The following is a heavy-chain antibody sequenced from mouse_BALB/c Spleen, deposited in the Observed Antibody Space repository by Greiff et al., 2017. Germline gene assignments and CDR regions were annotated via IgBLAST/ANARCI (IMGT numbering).Heavy chain of an antibody. V-gene: IGHV14-3*02. D-gene: IGHD1-1*01. CDR1: GFNIKDTY. CDR2: IDPANGNT. CDR3: ARTYYGSSSYFDY. J-gene: IGHJ2*01. Sequence: VQLQQSGAELVKPGASVKLSCTASGFNIKDTYMHWVKQRPEQGLEWIGRIDPANGNTKYDPKFQGKATITADTSSNTAYLQLSSLTSEDTAVYYGARTYYGSSSYFDYWGQGTTLTVSS.